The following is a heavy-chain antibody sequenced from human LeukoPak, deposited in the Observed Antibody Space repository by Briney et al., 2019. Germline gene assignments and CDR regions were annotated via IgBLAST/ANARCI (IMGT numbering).Heavy chain of an antibody. CDR3: AKKWGQGKSDSGNYFDD. CDR2: IRYDGSNK. D-gene: IGHD1-26*01. CDR1: GFTFSDYA. J-gene: IGHJ4*02. V-gene: IGHV3-30*02. Sequence: GGSLRLSCAASGFTFSDYAMHWVRQAPGKGLEWVAVIRYDGSNKYYADSVKGRFTISRDNSKNTLYLQLNSLRAEDTAVYYCAKKWGQGKSDSGNYFDDWGQGTLVTVSP.